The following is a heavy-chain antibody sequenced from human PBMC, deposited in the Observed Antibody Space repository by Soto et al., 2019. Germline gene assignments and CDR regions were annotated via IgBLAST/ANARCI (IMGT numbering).Heavy chain of an antibody. D-gene: IGHD2-15*01. V-gene: IGHV3-53*02. Sequence: EVQLVETGGGLIQPGGSLRLSCAASGFAVSSNYMSWVRQAPGKGLEWVSVIYSDGNTYYADSVKGRFTIASDNSKNTMYLQMNSLIAVDTAVYYCAGGTGAYFDYWGQGTRVTVSS. CDR3: AGGTGAYFDY. J-gene: IGHJ4*02. CDR2: IYSDGNT. CDR1: GFAVSSNY.